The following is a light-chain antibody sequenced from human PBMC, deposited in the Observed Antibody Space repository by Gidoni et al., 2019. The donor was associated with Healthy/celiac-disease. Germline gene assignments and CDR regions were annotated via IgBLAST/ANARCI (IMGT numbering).Light chain of an antibody. Sequence: EIVLTQCPGTLSLSPGERATLSCRASQSVSSSYLAWYQQKPGQAPKLLIYGASSRATGIPDRFSGSGSGTDFSLTISRLEPEDFAVYYCQQYGSSPPTFGQGTKVEIK. CDR3: QQYGSSPPT. CDR1: QSVSSSY. V-gene: IGKV3-20*01. J-gene: IGKJ1*01. CDR2: GAS.